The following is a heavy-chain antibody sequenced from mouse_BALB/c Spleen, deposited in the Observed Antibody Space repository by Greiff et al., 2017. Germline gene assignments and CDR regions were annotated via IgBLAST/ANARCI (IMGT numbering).Heavy chain of an antibody. CDR1: GFDFSRYW. J-gene: IGHJ2*01. CDR3: ARWLPTTAPSYFDY. Sequence: EVQVVESGGGLVQPGGSLNLSCAASGFDFSRYWMSWARQAPGKGQEWIGEINPGSSTINYTPSLKDKFIISRDNAKNTLYLQMSKVRSEDTALYYCARWLPTTAPSYFDYWGQGTTLTVSS. V-gene: IGHV4-2*02. D-gene: IGHD1-2*01. CDR2: INPGSSTI.